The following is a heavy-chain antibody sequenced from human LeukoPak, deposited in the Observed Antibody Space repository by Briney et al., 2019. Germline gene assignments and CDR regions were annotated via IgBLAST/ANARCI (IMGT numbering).Heavy chain of an antibody. CDR1: GFTFSSYA. D-gene: IGHD6-13*01. J-gene: IGHJ5*02. V-gene: IGHV3-30-3*02. CDR3: AKLAAAAQNWFDP. CDR2: ISYDGSNK. Sequence: GGSLRLSCAASGFTFSSYAMHWVRQAPGKGLEWVAVISYDGSNKYYADSVKGRFTISRDNSKNTLYLQMNSLRAEDTAVYYCAKLAAAAQNWFDPWGQGTLVTVSS.